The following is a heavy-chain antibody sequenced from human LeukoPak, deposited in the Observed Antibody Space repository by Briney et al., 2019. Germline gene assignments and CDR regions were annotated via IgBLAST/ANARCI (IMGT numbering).Heavy chain of an antibody. J-gene: IGHJ6*02. CDR3: AGSNCSGGSCYAYYYYGMDV. V-gene: IGHV4-59*11. Sequence: SGTLSLTCTVSGGSISSHYWSWIRQPPGKGLEWIGYIYYSGSTSYNPSLKSRVTISVDTSKNQFSLKLSSVTAADTAVYYCAGSNCSGGSCYAYYYYGMDVWGQGTTVTVSS. D-gene: IGHD2-15*01. CDR2: IYYSGST. CDR1: GGSISSHY.